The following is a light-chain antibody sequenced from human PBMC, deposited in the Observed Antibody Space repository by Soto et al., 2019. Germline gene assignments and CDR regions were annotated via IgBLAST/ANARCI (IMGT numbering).Light chain of an antibody. CDR1: QSVSSN. V-gene: IGKV3-15*01. CDR2: DGG. J-gene: IGKJ4*01. CDR3: QQYNDWPLT. Sequence: EKVMTQSPATLSVSPGERATLSCRASQSVSSNLAWYQQRPGQAPRLVIYDGGIRATGIPARFSGSGSGTEFTLTISSLQSEDSAVYYCQQYNDWPLTFGGGTKVEIK.